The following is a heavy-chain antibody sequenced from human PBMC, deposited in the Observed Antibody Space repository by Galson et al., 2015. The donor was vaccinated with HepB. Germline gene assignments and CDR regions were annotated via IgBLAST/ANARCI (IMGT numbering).Heavy chain of an antibody. D-gene: IGHD3-9*01. J-gene: IGHJ6*03. CDR3: ARDRTILTGYYRDYYYYMDV. CDR1: GGTFSSYA. CDR2: IIPIFGTA. V-gene: IGHV1-69*13. Sequence: SVKVSCKASGGTFSSYAISWVRQAPGQGLEWMGGIIPIFGTANYAQKFQGRVTITADESTSTAYMELSSLRSEDTAVYYCARDRTILTGYYRDYYYYMDVWGKGTTVTVSS.